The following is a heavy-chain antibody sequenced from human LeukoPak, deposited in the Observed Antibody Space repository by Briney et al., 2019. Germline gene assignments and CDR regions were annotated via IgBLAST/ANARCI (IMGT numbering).Heavy chain of an antibody. J-gene: IGHJ3*02. CDR1: GFTFSSYG. Sequence: PGGSLRLSCAASGFTFSSYGMHWVRQAPGKGLVWVAFIRYDGSNKYYADSVKGRFTISRDNSKNTLYPQMNSLRGEDTAVYYCAKGVGSSWDSSGGAFDIWGQGTMVTVSS. D-gene: IGHD6-13*01. CDR3: AKGVGSSWDSSGGAFDI. V-gene: IGHV3-30*02. CDR2: IRYDGSNK.